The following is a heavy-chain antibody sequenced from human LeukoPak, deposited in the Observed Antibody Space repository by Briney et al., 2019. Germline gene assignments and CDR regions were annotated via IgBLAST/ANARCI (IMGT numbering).Heavy chain of an antibody. Sequence: SETLSLACTVSGGSISSSSYYWGWIRQPPGKGLEWIGSIYYSGSSYYTPSLKSRLTISVDTSKDQFSLKLTSVTAADTAVYYCAASGYSTRWYYYDFWGQGTLVTVSS. CDR1: GGSISSSSYY. D-gene: IGHD2-8*01. V-gene: IGHV4-39*01. CDR2: IYYSGSS. CDR3: AASGYSTRWYYYDF. J-gene: IGHJ4*02.